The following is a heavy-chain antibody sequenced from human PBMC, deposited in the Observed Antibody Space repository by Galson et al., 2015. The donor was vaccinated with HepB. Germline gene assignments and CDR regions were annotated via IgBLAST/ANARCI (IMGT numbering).Heavy chain of an antibody. D-gene: IGHD3-3*01. J-gene: IGHJ6*02. CDR2: INPSSDST. CDR3: ASCAIFGVVITSTPYFYGLDV. Sequence: SCKASGDTVSNYYMHWVRQAPGQGLEWMGIINPSSDSTYYAQKFHDRVTMTRDTSTSTFYMELSSLRSEDTATYYCASCAIFGVVITSTPYFYGLDVWGQGTTVTVSS. CDR1: GDTVSNYY. V-gene: IGHV1-46*01.